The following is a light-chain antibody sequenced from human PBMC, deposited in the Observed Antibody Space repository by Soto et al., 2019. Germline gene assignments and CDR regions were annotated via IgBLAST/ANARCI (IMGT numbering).Light chain of an antibody. J-gene: IGLJ2*01. Sequence: WYQQNPGQAPFLVVYDDGDRTTGIPERFSGSKSGNTATLTTSRVEAGDEADYYCQVWDTTNPVIFGGGTKLTVL. CDR3: QVWDTTNPVI. V-gene: IGLV3-21*02. CDR2: DDG.